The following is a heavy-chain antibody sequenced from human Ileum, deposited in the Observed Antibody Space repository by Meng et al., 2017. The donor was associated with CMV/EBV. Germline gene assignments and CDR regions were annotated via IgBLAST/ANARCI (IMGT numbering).Heavy chain of an antibody. J-gene: IGHJ4*02. CDR3: AREGGGWYFDS. V-gene: IGHV4-30-4*01. D-gene: IGHD6-19*01. CDR2: IYYRGST. CDR1: DDSLSPGDYY. Sequence: GLVNPSPTPSLTCSVPDDSLSPGDYYCSGRRQPPAKGTEWIGYIYYRGSTLYHPSLKSPVTISLDKSKNQFSLRLRSVTAADTAVYFCAREGGGWYFDSWGQGTLVTVSS.